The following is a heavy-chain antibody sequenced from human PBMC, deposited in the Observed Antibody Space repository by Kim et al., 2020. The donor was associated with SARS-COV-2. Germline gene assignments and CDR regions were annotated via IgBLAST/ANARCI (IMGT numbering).Heavy chain of an antibody. J-gene: IGHJ4*02. CDR2: A. CDR3: ASEDDGAGAPA. V-gene: IGHV1-69*01. Sequence: ANYAQKFQGRVTITADESTSTAYMELSSLRSEDTAVYYCASEDDGAGAPAWGQGTLVTVSS. D-gene: IGHD4-17*01.